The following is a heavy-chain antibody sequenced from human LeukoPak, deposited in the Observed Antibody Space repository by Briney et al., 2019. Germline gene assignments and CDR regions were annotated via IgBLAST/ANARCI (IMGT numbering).Heavy chain of an antibody. J-gene: IGHJ4*02. CDR2: IYHSGST. CDR3: ARERGGSSGYYPGAFDY. D-gene: IGHD3-22*01. Sequence: SETLSLTCAVYGGSFSGYYWSWIRQPPGKGLEWIGYIYHSGSTYYNPSLKSRVTISVDRSKNQFSLKLSSVTAADTAVYYCARERGGSSGYYPGAFDYWGQGTLVTVSS. CDR1: GGSFSGYY. V-gene: IGHV4-34*01.